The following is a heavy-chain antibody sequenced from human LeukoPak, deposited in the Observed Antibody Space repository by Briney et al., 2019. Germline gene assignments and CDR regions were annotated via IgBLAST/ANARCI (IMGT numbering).Heavy chain of an antibody. CDR3: AREGVVVTAFYYYYGMDV. J-gene: IGHJ6*02. Sequence: AASVKVSCKASGYTFTSYGISWVRQAPGQGLEWMGGIIPIFGTANYAQKFQGRVTITADESTSTAYMELSSLRSEDTAVYYCAREGVVVTAFYYYYGMDVWGQGTTVTVSS. CDR1: GYTFTSYG. V-gene: IGHV1-69*13. CDR2: IIPIFGTA. D-gene: IGHD2-21*02.